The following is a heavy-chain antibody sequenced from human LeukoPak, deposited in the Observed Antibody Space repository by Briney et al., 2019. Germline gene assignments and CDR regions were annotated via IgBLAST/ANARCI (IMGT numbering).Heavy chain of an antibody. Sequence: GSLRLSCAASGFTFSSYEMNWVRQAPGKGLEWVSHISTSGNTIHYADSVKGRFTVSRDNAKNSLFLQMNSLRAEDTAVYYCVRDGAGDYDFDYWGQGTLVTVSS. V-gene: IGHV3-48*03. CDR2: ISTSGNTI. CDR1: GFTFSSYE. D-gene: IGHD4-17*01. CDR3: VRDGAGDYDFDY. J-gene: IGHJ4*02.